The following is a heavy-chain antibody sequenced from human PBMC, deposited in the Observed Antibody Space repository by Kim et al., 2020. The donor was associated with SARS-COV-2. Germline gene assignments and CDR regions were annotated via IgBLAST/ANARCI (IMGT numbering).Heavy chain of an antibody. D-gene: IGHD6-13*01. Sequence: GGSLRLSYAASGFTFSSYAMHWVRQAPGKGLEWVAVISYDGSNKYYADSVKGRFTISRDNSKNTLYLQMNSLRAEDTAVYYCARGPLEYSSSSQFDYWGQGTLVTVSS. V-gene: IGHV3-30*04. CDR2: ISYDGSNK. CDR1: GFTFSSYA. CDR3: ARGPLEYSSSSQFDY. J-gene: IGHJ4*02.